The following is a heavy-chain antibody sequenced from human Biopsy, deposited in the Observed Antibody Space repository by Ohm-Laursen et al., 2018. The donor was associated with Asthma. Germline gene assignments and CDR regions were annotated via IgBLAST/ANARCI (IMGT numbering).Heavy chain of an antibody. CDR1: GYTFNSAG. Sequence: ASVKVSCKTFGYTFNSAGITWVRQAPGQGLEWMGWISVYNGNTKVAQKLQDRVTMITDTSTSTAYMELRSPRSDDTAVYFCARAVDYSHYYGIDVWGQGTTVTVS. J-gene: IGHJ6*02. CDR3: ARAVDYSHYYGIDV. V-gene: IGHV1-18*01. CDR2: ISVYNGNT. D-gene: IGHD2-15*01.